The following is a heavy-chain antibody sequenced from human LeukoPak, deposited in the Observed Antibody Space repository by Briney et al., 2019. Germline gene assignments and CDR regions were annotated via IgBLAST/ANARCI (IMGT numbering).Heavy chain of an antibody. V-gene: IGHV3-30*03. CDR2: ISYDGSNK. J-gene: IGHJ6*03. Sequence: PGGSLRLSCAASGFTFSSYGMHWVRQAPGKGLEWVAVISYDGSNKYYADSVKGRFTISRDNSKNTLYLQMNSLRAEDTAVYYCARGRFGELSFYYYMDVWGKGTTVTVSS. D-gene: IGHD3-10*01. CDR1: GFTFSSYG. CDR3: ARGRFGELSFYYYMDV.